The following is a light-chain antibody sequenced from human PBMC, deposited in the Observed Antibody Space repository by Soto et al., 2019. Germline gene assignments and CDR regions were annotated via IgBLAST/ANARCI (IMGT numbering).Light chain of an antibody. V-gene: IGKV3-11*01. Sequence: EIVLTQSPATLALSPGERATLSCRASQSVGNDLVWYHHKPGQAPRLLIYSASNRATGIPARFSGSGSGTDFTHTISSLEPEDFAVYYCQQSTNWPPTFGGGTKVEIK. J-gene: IGKJ4*01. CDR2: SAS. CDR1: QSVGND. CDR3: QQSTNWPPT.